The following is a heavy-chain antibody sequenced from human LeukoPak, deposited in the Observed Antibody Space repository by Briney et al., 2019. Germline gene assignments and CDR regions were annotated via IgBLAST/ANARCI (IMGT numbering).Heavy chain of an antibody. CDR3: AKAGVDMTTILLYFDF. CDR1: GFTFSSYG. D-gene: IGHD5-24*01. CDR2: ISYGGGNK. J-gene: IGHJ4*02. V-gene: IGHV3-30*18. Sequence: PGGSLRFSCAASGFTFSSYGMHWVRQAPGKGLEWVAVISYGGGNKYYADSVKGRFTISRDNSKNTLYLQMNSLRGEDTAVYYCAKAGVDMTTILLYFDFWGQGTLVTVSS.